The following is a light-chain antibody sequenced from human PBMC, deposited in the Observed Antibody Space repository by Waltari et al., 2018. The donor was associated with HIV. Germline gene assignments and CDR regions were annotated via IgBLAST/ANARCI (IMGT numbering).Light chain of an antibody. CDR2: QAS. V-gene: IGKV1-5*03. Sequence: DILLTQSTPILSASVRSSIIITCRASQSISSWLAWYQHKPGKAPKLLIYQASVLECGVPSRFSGSGSGTEFTLNITNLQPDDVATYYCQHYSSAQYTFGQGTNLEIK. CDR1: QSISSW. J-gene: IGKJ2*01. CDR3: QHYSSAQYT.